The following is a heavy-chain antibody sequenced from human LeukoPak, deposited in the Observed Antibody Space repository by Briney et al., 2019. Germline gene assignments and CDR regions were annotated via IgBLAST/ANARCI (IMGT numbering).Heavy chain of an antibody. D-gene: IGHD2-15*01. J-gene: IGHJ4*02. Sequence: PGGSLRLSCAASGFTFSSSAMSWVRQAAGKGLEWVSAISNNGGYTYYADSVQGRFTISRDNSKSTLCLQMNSLRAEDTAVYYCAKQLGYCSDGSCYFPYWGQGTLVIVSS. CDR2: ISNNGGYT. CDR3: AKQLGYCSDGSCYFPY. V-gene: IGHV3-23*01. CDR1: GFTFSSSA.